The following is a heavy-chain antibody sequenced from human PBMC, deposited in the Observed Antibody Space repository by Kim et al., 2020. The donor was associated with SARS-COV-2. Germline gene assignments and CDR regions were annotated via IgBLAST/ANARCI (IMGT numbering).Heavy chain of an antibody. CDR2: IYYSGST. V-gene: IGHV4-39*07. Sequence: SETLSLTCTVSGGSISSSSYYWGWIRQPPGKGLEWIGSIYYSGSTYYNPSLKSRVTISVDTSKNQFSLKLSSVTAADTAVYYCARAERYSYGYSHYFDYWGQGILVTVSS. CDR1: GGSISSSSYY. CDR3: ARAERYSYGYSHYFDY. J-gene: IGHJ4*02. D-gene: IGHD5-18*01.